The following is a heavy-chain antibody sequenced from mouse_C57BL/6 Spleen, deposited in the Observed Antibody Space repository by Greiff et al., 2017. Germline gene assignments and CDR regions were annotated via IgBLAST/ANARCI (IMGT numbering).Heavy chain of an antibody. CDR2: ISDGGSYT. V-gene: IGHV5-4*01. Sequence: EVKLVESGGGLVKPGGSLKLSCAASGFTFSSYAMSWVRQTPEKRLEWVATISDGGSYTYYPDNVKGRFTISRDNAKNNLYLQRSHLKSEDTAMYDCAREGVVPHWYFEVWGTGTTVTVSA. J-gene: IGHJ1*03. D-gene: IGHD1-1*01. CDR1: GFTFSSYA. CDR3: AREGVVPHWYFEV.